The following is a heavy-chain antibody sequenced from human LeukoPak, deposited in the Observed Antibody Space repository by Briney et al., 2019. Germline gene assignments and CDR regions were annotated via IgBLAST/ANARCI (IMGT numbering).Heavy chain of an antibody. CDR2: IKQEGSDK. D-gene: IGHD3-10*01. Sequence: GGSLRLSCAASGFTFSSYWMSWVRQAPGKGLEWVAHIKQEGSDKYYVDSVKGRFTVSRDNAKSSLYLQMNSLRAEDTAVYYCATHPGDYWFGYLQLWGQGTLVTVSS. J-gene: IGHJ4*02. CDR1: GFTFSSYW. V-gene: IGHV3-7*01. CDR3: ATHPGDYWFGYLQL.